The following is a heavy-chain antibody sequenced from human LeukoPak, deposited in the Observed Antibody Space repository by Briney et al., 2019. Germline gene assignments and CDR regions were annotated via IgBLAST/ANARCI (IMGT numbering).Heavy chain of an antibody. D-gene: IGHD3-22*01. CDR3: ARGTYYYDSSGYYPGAFDI. V-gene: IGHV3-13*01. Sequence: GGSLRLSCAASGFTLSSYDMHWVRQPTGKGLEWVSAIGTAGDTYYPGSVKGRFTISRGNAKNSLYLQMNSLRAGDTAVYSCARGTYYYDSSGYYPGAFDIWGQGTMVTVSS. J-gene: IGHJ3*02. CDR2: IGTAGDT. CDR1: GFTLSSYD.